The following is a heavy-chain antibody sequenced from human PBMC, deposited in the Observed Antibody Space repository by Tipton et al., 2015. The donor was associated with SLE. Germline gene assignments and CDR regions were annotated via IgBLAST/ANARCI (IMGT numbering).Heavy chain of an antibody. J-gene: IGHJ4*02. D-gene: IGHD3-16*01. CDR2: ISAYNGNT. CDR3: VRELVGGHFDY. V-gene: IGHV1-18*01. Sequence: QSGPEVKKPGASVKVSCKASGYTFISYGISWVRQAPGQGLEWMGWISAYNGNTDYAQKFQGRVTMTTDTSTSTAYMELDSPTSDDTAVYYCVRELVGGHFDYWGQGTLVTVSS. CDR1: GYTFISYG.